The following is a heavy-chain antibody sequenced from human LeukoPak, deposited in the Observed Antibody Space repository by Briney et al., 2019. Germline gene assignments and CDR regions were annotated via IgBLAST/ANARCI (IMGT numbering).Heavy chain of an antibody. J-gene: IGHJ4*02. CDR2: ISSSSSFG. CDR3: ARESSGYFY. Sequence: PGGSLRLSCAASGFNFSSYSMNWVRQAPGKGLEWFSSISSSSSFGYYADSVKGRFTISRDNAKNSLYLQMNSLRAEDTAVYYCARESSGYFYWGQGTLVTVSS. D-gene: IGHD3-22*01. CDR1: GFNFSSYS. V-gene: IGHV3-21*01.